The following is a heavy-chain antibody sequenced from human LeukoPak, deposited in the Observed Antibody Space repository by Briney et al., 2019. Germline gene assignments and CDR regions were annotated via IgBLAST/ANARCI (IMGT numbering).Heavy chain of an antibody. D-gene: IGHD5-12*01. CDR3: AREYNGGLDC. CDR2: IETDGTTI. J-gene: IGHJ4*02. V-gene: IGHV3-74*01. CDR1: GFTFSNYW. Sequence: GGSLRLSCAASGFTFSNYWMHWVRQTPGKGLVWVANIETDGTTIHYADSVKGRFTISRDNAENTVYLQMNSLRAEDTGVYHCAREYNGGLDCWGQGTLVTVSS.